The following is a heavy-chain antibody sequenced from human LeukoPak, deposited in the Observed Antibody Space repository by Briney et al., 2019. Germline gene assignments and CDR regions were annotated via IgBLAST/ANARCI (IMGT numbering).Heavy chain of an antibody. CDR1: GGSISSGSYY. CDR2: IYTSGSI. D-gene: IGHD3-3*01. V-gene: IGHV4-61*02. J-gene: IGHJ5*02. CDR3: ARDPPRFFLA. Sequence: SQTLSLTCTVSGGSISSGSYYWTWIRQPAGKGLEWIGRIYTSGSINYNPSLKSRVTISVDTSKNQFSLKLSSVTAADTAVYYCARDPPRFFLAWGQGTLVTVSS.